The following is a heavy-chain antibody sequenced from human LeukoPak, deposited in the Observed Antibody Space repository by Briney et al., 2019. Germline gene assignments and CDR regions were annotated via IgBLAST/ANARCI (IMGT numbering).Heavy chain of an antibody. Sequence: GGSLRLSCAASGFTFSSYSMNWVRQAPGKGLEWVSSISSSSSYIYYADSVKGRFTISRDNAKNSLYLQMNSLRAEDTAVYYCAKGGWVGYCSSTSCYWGFDYWGQGTLVTVSS. V-gene: IGHV3-21*01. CDR1: GFTFSSYS. J-gene: IGHJ4*02. CDR2: ISSSSSYI. D-gene: IGHD2-2*01. CDR3: AKGGWVGYCSSTSCYWGFDY.